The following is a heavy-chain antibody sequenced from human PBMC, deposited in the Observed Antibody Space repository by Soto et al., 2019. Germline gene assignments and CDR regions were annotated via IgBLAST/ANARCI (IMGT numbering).Heavy chain of an antibody. CDR2: IMPFFGSG. CDR3: ARHTAGYYSQFVY. J-gene: IGHJ4*02. D-gene: IGHD3-22*01. CDR1: RGTFTNYA. Sequence: SVKVSCKALRGTFTNYAFSWVRQAPGQGLEWMGGIMPFFGSGNYAQKFQGRINITADESTSSVYLELTSLRSEDTAVYYCARHTAGYYSQFVYWGQGTLVTVSS. V-gene: IGHV1-69*13.